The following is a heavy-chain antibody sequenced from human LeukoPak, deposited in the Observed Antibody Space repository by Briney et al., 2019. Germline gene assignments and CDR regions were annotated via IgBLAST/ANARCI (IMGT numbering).Heavy chain of an antibody. Sequence: SQTLSLTCAVSGGSISSGGYSWSWIRQPPGKGLEWIGYIYHSGSTYHNPSLKSRVTISVDTSKNQFSLKLSSVTAADTAVYYCAREERRYSSSWSNAFDIWGQGTMVTVSS. D-gene: IGHD6-13*01. CDR2: IYHSGST. J-gene: IGHJ3*02. CDR1: GGSISSGGYS. V-gene: IGHV4-30-2*01. CDR3: AREERRYSSSWSNAFDI.